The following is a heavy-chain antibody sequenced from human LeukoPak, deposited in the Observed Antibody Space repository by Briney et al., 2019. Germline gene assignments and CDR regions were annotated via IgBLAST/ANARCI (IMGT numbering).Heavy chain of an antibody. CDR1: GIHFNRYL. V-gene: IGHV3-7*01. D-gene: IGHD3-10*01. CDR3: AIDSWELRGY. CDR2: IKQDGSEK. J-gene: IGHJ4*02. Sequence: GSLELSCSASGIHFNRYLVDWVRPAPRKGLGWVANIKQDGSEKYYVDSVKGRFTISRDNAKSSLYLQMNSLRAEDTAVYYCAIDSWELRGYWGQGTLVTVSS.